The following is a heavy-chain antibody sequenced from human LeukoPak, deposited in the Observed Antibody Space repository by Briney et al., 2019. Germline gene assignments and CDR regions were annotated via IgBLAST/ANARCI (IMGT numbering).Heavy chain of an antibody. CDR3: ARPSSLDGSGRYYIDY. D-gene: IGHD3-10*01. J-gene: IGHJ4*02. CDR2: THSDGTT. Sequence: GGSLRLSCAVSGFTVSNNFMNWVRQAPGKGPEWVSVTHSDGTTYFADSVQGRFTISRDNSKNTLYLQMNSLRDEDTAVYYCARPSSLDGSGRYYIDYWGQGTLVTVSS. CDR1: GFTVSNNF. V-gene: IGHV3-66*01.